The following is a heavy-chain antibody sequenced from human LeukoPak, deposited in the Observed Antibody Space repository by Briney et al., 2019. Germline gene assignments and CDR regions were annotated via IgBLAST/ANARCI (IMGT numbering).Heavy chain of an antibody. CDR1: GDSVSINSAA. J-gene: IGHJ3*02. CDR3: ARSASYYDILTGPVDAFDI. V-gene: IGHV6-1*01. D-gene: IGHD3-9*01. CDR2: TYYRSKRYN. Sequence: SQTLSLTCAISGDSVSINSAAWNWVRQSPSRGLEWLGRTYYRSKRYNDYAVSVKSRITINPDTSKNQFSLQLNSVTPEDTAVYYCARSASYYDILTGPVDAFDIWGQGTMVTVSS.